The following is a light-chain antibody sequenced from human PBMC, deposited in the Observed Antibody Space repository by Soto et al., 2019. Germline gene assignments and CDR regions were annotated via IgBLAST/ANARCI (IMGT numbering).Light chain of an antibody. CDR2: AAS. CDR3: QQSYSTQYT. Sequence: DIQMTQSPSSLSASVGDRVTITCRASQSISNYLNWYQQKPGKAPQLLIYAASSLQSGVPSRFSGSGSGTDFTLTISSLQPEDFATYYCQQSYSTQYTFGQGTKLEIK. J-gene: IGKJ2*01. CDR1: QSISNY. V-gene: IGKV1-39*01.